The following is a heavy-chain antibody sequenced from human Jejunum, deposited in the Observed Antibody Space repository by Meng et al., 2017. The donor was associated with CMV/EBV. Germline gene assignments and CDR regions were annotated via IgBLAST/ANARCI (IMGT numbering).Heavy chain of an antibody. J-gene: IGHJ5*02. CDR3: ARRYDFWSGNLEGSWFDP. CDR2: INHSGST. D-gene: IGHD3-3*01. Sequence: ASFRSYYWSWIRQPPGKGLEWIGEINHSGSTNYNPSLKSRVTISVDTSKNQFFLKMTSVIAADTAVYYCARRYDFWSGNLEGSWFDPWGQGTLVTVSS. CDR1: ASFRSYY. V-gene: IGHV4-34*01.